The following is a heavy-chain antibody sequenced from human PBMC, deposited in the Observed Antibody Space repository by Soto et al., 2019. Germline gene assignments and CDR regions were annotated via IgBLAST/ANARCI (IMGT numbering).Heavy chain of an antibody. V-gene: IGHV4-34*01. Sequence: LSLTCAVYGGSLSGYYWSWIRQPPGKGLEWIGEINHSGSTNYNPSLKSRVTISVDTSKNQFSLKVRSVTAADTAVYYCARGGGYDFRSSQAPPIDVWGQGTTVTVSS. CDR3: ARGGGYDFRSSQAPPIDV. CDR1: GGSLSGYY. J-gene: IGHJ6*02. D-gene: IGHD3-3*01. CDR2: INHSGST.